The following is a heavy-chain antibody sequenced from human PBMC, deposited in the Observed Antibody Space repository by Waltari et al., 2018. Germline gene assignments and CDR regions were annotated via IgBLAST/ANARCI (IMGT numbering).Heavy chain of an antibody. Sequence: HLHASGPGLVKPSETLSLTCIVSGFSISSGYYWGWVRQPPGQGREWSGSCYHSGNAYYNPSLESRVTISVDPSSNQFSLKVRSVTAADTAVYYCARLDYGDNEPLDYWGQGTLVTVSS. CDR2: CYHSGNA. D-gene: IGHD4-17*01. CDR3: ARLDYGDNEPLDY. V-gene: IGHV4-38-2*02. CDR1: GFSISSGYY. J-gene: IGHJ4*02.